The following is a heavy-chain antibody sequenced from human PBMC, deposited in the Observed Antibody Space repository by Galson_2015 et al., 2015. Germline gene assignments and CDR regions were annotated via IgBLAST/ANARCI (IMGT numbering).Heavy chain of an antibody. CDR2: ISSSGSTI. CDR3: ARDLGRYYGSGSYYKRLSWFDP. D-gene: IGHD3-10*01. CDR1: GFTFSDYY. V-gene: IGHV3-11*01. J-gene: IGHJ5*02. Sequence: SLRLSCAASGFTFSDYYMSWIRQAPGKGLECVSYISSSGSTIYYADSVKGRFTISRDNAKNSLYLQMNSLRAEDTAVYYCARDLGRYYGSGSYYKRLSWFDPWGQGTLVTVSS.